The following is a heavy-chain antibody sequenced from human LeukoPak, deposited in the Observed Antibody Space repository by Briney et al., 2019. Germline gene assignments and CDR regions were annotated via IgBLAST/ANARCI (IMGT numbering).Heavy chain of an antibody. CDR2: IWYDGSNK. CDR1: GFTFSSYG. V-gene: IGHV3-33*01. CDR3: ARLRCGSDCYSSPYMDY. J-gene: IGHJ4*02. Sequence: GGSLRVSYAASGFTFSSYGMHWVRQAPGKGLEWVALIWYDGSNKYYVDSVKGRFIISRDNSKNTLYLHMNSLRVEDTAVYYCARLRCGSDCYSSPYMDYWGQGTLVTVSS. D-gene: IGHD2-21*01.